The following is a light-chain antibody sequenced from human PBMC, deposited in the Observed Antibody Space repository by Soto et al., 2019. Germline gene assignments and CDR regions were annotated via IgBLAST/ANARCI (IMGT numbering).Light chain of an antibody. V-gene: IGLV2-11*01. CDR1: SSDVGTYNF. Sequence: QSALTQPRSVSGSPGQSVTISCTGTSSDVGTYNFVSWYQQHPGKAPKLMIYYVSDRPSGVPDRVSGSKSGNTASLTISGLQAEDEADYYCCSSAGSNTYVFGTGTKLTVL. CDR2: YVS. J-gene: IGLJ1*01. CDR3: CSSAGSNTYV.